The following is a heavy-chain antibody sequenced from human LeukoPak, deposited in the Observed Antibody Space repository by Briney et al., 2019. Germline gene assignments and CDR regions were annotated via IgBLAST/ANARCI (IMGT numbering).Heavy chain of an antibody. CDR3: AIPSGYSYGPYFQH. V-gene: IGHV4-34*01. Sequence: KPSETLSLTCAVYGRSFSGYYWRWIRQPPGKGLEWIGEINHSGSTNYNPSLESRVTISVDTSKNQFSLKLSSVTAAETAVYYCAIPSGYSYGPYFQHWGQGTLVTVSS. J-gene: IGHJ1*01. CDR2: INHSGST. CDR1: GRSFSGYY. D-gene: IGHD5-18*01.